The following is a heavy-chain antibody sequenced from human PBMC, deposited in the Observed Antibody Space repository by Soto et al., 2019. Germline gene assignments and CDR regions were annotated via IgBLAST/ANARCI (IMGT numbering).Heavy chain of an antibody. J-gene: IGHJ5*02. D-gene: IGHD3-22*01. CDR2: IYGGGST. CDR1: GGFVRTYY. V-gene: IGHV4-4*07. Sequence: QARLQESGPGLVKPSETLSLTCSVSGGFVRTYYWSWLRHPAGNGLEWIGRIYGGGSTKFNPSLKSRVTMSVDTSKNVFSLKLTSVTAADTATYYCARLRGHYYDSVAYDPQWLDLWGQGTLVTVSS. CDR3: ARLRGHYYDSVAYDPQWLDL.